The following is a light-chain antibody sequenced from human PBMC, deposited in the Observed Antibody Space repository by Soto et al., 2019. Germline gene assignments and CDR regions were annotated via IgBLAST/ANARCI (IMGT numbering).Light chain of an antibody. Sequence: AIQMTQSPSSLSASVGDRVTITCRASQGIGNDLGWYQEKPGKAPNLLIYAASNLQSGVPSRFSGSGSGTDFTLTISSLQPEDFATYYCLQDYNDPWTFGQGTKVEIQ. V-gene: IGKV1-6*01. CDR2: AAS. J-gene: IGKJ1*01. CDR1: QGIGND. CDR3: LQDYNDPWT.